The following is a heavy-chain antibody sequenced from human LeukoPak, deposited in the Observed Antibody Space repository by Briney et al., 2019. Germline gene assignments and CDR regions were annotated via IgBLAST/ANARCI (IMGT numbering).Heavy chain of an antibody. Sequence: ASVKVSCTASGYTFTSYGISWVRQAPGQGLEWMGWISTYNGHTNYARKVQGRVTMTTDTSTSTAYMELRSLRSDDTAVYYCAREGGRYCSGGSCYSSNGWYGGLNYWGQGTLVTVSS. D-gene: IGHD2-15*01. J-gene: IGHJ4*02. CDR2: ISTYNGHT. V-gene: IGHV1-18*01. CDR3: AREGGRYCSGGSCYSSNGWYGGLNY. CDR1: GYTFTSYG.